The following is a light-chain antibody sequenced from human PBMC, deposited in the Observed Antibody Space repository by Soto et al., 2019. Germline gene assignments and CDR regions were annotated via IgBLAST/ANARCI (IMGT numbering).Light chain of an antibody. Sequence: DILITHSPSTLSSSVGYIFTMTCLASQSISSWLAWYQQKPGKAPKLLIYKASSLESGVPSRFSGSGSGTEFTLTISSLQPDDFATYYCQQYNSYSRTFGQGTKVDNK. V-gene: IGKV1-5*03. J-gene: IGKJ1*01. CDR1: QSISSW. CDR3: QQYNSYSRT. CDR2: KAS.